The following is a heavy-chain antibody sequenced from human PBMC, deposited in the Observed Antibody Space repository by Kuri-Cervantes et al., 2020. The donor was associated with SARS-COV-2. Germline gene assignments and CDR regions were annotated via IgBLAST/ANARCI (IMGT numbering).Heavy chain of an antibody. CDR1: GFTFSSYA. D-gene: IGHD4-11*01. Sequence: GESLKISCAASGFTFSSYAMSWVRQAPGKGLEWVAVISYDGSNKYYADSVKGRFTISRDNSKNTLYLQMNSLRAEDTAVYYCAREVTTSIDYWGQGTRVTGSS. CDR3: AREVTTSIDY. J-gene: IGHJ4*02. CDR2: ISYDGSNK. V-gene: IGHV3-30-3*01.